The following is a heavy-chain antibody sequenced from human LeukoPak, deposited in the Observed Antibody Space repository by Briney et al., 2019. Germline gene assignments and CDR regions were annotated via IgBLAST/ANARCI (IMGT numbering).Heavy chain of an antibody. Sequence: GGSLRLSCAASAFSFSNYGMHWIRQAPGKGLEWVTFIRFDGTIIYYADSVKGRFTISRDNSKNTVYLQMKSLRPEDTAVYYCAKDPTGVNGDYYPYWGQGTLVTVSS. CDR1: AFSFSNYG. D-gene: IGHD4-17*01. CDR2: IRFDGTII. CDR3: AKDPTGVNGDYYPY. V-gene: IGHV3-30*02. J-gene: IGHJ4*02.